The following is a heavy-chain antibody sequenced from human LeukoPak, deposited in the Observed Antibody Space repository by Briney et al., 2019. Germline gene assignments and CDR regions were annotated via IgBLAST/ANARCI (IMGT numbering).Heavy chain of an antibody. CDR2: ISGSANST. Sequence: GGSLRLSCVASGFTFSRYAMSWVRQAPGKRLEWVSAISGSANSTYYAASVKGRFTISRENSKNTLYLQMNSLRAEDTAVYYCAELGITVIGGVWGKGTTVTISS. J-gene: IGHJ6*04. D-gene: IGHD3-10*02. V-gene: IGHV3-23*01. CDR3: AELGITVIGGV. CDR1: GFTFSRYA.